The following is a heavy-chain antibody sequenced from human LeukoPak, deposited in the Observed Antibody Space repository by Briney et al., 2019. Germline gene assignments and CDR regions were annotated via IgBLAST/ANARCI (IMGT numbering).Heavy chain of an antibody. CDR3: ARGITAAGHDAFDI. V-gene: IGHV1-69*04. CDR1: GGTFSSYA. CDR2: IIPILGIA. Sequence: ASVKVSCKASGGTFSSYAISWVRQAPGQGLEWMGRIIPILGIANCAQKFQGRVTITADKSTSTAYMELSSLRSADTAVYYCARGITAAGHDAFDIWGQGTMVTVSS. J-gene: IGHJ3*02. D-gene: IGHD6-13*01.